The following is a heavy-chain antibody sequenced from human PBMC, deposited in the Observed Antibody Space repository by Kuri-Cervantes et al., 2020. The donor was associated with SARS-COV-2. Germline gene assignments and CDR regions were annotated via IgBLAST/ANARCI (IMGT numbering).Heavy chain of an antibody. CDR3: AKATRIYCSGGSCYYYYYGMDV. J-gene: IGHJ6*02. Sequence: GGSLRLSCAASGFTFSSYAMSWVRQAPGKGLEWVSAISGSGGSTYYADSVKGRFTISRDNSKNSLYLQMNSLRTEDTALYYCAKATRIYCSGGSCYYYYYGMDVWGQGTTVTVSS. D-gene: IGHD2-15*01. V-gene: IGHV3-23*01. CDR1: GFTFSSYA. CDR2: ISGSGGST.